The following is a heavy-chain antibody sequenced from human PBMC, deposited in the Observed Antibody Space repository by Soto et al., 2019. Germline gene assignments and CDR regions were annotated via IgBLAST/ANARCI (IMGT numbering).Heavy chain of an antibody. Sequence: SGKVSCRASGGTFNIYAITWVRQAPGQGLEWMGGIVPILDTANSAPKFQGRVTITADESTSTDYMELSSLRSEDTAVYYCARRRSTSALGDEYFYLCGQVTPVTVSS. CDR1: GGTFNIYA. V-gene: IGHV1-69*13. D-gene: IGHD2-2*01. CDR2: IVPILDTA. J-gene: IGHJ1*01. CDR3: ARRRSTSALGDEYFYL.